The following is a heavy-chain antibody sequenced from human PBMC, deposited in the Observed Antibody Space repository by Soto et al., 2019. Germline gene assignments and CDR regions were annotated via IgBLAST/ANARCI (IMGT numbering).Heavy chain of an antibody. J-gene: IGHJ4*02. V-gene: IGHV1-2*04. CDR2: INPNSGGT. CDR3: ARDRGAPAGLLAY. CDR1: GYTFTGYY. D-gene: IGHD6-13*01. Sequence: ASVKVSCKASGYTFTGYYMHWVRQAPGQGLEWMGWINPNSGGTNYAQKFQGWVTMTRDTSISTAYMELSRLRSDDTAVYYCARDRGAPAGLLAYWGQGTLVTVSS.